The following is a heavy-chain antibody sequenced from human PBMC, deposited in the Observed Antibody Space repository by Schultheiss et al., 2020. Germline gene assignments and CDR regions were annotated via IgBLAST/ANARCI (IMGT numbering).Heavy chain of an antibody. J-gene: IGHJ4*02. CDR2: ISYSGST. Sequence: SETLSLTCTVSGGSISSGGYYWGWIRQPPGKGLEWLGYISYSGSTNFNPSLQSRITMSVDTSKNRFSLNLSSVTAADTAVYYCARYYSSGWYYFDSWGQGILGTVSS. CDR3: ARYYSSGWYYFDS. V-gene: IGHV4-61*05. CDR1: GGSISSGGYY. D-gene: IGHD6-19*01.